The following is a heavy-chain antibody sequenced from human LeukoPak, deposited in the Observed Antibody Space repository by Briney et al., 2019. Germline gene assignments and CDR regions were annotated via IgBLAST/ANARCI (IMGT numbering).Heavy chain of an antibody. D-gene: IGHD3-16*01. Sequence: PGGSLRLSCEVSEFPFSIYAMAWVRQAPGQGLEWVSAIDASGSDTYYTDSVKGRFTISRDNSKNMVYLQMNSLRVEDTAVYYCADYRKPQGLDYWGQGTLVTVSS. CDR2: IDASGSDT. V-gene: IGHV3-23*01. J-gene: IGHJ4*02. CDR1: EFPFSIYA. CDR3: ADYRKPQGLDY.